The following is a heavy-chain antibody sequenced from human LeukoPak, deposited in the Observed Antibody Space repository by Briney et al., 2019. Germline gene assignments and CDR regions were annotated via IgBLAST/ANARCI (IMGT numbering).Heavy chain of an antibody. D-gene: IGHD5-12*01. CDR2: INPNSGGT. CDR3: ARDRGYLNWFGP. J-gene: IGHJ5*02. V-gene: IGHV1-2*02. CDR1: GYTFTGYY. Sequence: GASVTVSCKSSGYTFTGYYMHWVRQAPGQGLEWMGWINPNSGGTNYAQKFQGRVTMTRDTSISTAYMELSRLRSDDTAVYYCARDRGYLNWFGPWGQGTLVTVSS.